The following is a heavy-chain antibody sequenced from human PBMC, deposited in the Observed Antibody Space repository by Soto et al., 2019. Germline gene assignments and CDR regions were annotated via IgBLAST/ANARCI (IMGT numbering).Heavy chain of an antibody. Sequence: PSETLSLTCAVYVGPFSGYYWSLIRQPPGKGLEWIGEINHSGSTNYNPSLKSRVTISVDTSKNQFSLRLRSVTAADTAVYYCARTGTALTYYYDSSGYGLRYWGQGTLVTVS. D-gene: IGHD3-22*01. V-gene: IGHV4-34*01. CDR3: ARTGTALTYYYDSSGYGLRY. J-gene: IGHJ4*02. CDR1: VGPFSGYY. CDR2: INHSGST.